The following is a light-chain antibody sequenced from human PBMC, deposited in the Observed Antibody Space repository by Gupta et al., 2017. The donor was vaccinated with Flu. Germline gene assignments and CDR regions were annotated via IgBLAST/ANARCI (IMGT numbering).Light chain of an antibody. CDR3: SSYTSSSTLV. V-gene: IGLV2-14*01. CDR1: SSDIGGYNY. CDR2: EVS. J-gene: IGLJ3*02. Sequence: QSALTQPASVSGSPGQSTTISCTGTSSDIGGYNYVSWYQPHAGKAGKLMIYEVSKRPSGVAIRFSGSKSGNAASLTISGLQAEDEADYYCSSYTSSSTLVFGGGTKLTVL.